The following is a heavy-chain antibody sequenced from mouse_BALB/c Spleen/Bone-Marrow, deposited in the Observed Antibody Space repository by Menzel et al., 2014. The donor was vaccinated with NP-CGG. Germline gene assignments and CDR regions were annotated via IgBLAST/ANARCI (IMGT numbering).Heavy chain of an antibody. V-gene: IGHV1-7*01. D-gene: IGHD2-1*01. CDR3: ARYGNYGDYFDY. CDR1: GYTFTSYW. CDR2: INPSTGYT. J-gene: IGHJ2*01. Sequence: QVQLQQSGAELAKPGASVKMSCKASGYTFTSYWMHWVKQRPGQGLEWIGYINPSTGYTEYNQKFKDKVTLTADKSSSTAYMQLSSLTSEDSAVYYCARYGNYGDYFDYWGQGTTLTVSS.